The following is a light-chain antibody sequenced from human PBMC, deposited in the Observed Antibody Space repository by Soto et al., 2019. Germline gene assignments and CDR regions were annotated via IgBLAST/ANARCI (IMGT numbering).Light chain of an antibody. V-gene: IGKV1-39*01. CDR2: AAS. Sequence: TQSPGTLSLSPGERATLSCRASQSVSSSYIAWYQQKPGKAPKLLIYAASSLQSGVPSRFSGSGSGTDFTLTISSLQPEDFATYYCQQSYSTPLTFGRGTKVDIK. CDR1: QSVSSSY. CDR3: QQSYSTPLT. J-gene: IGKJ4*01.